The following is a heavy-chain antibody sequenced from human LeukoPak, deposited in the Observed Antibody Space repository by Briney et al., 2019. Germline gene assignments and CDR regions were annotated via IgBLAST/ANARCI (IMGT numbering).Heavy chain of an antibody. CDR2: IWYDGSYK. CDR1: GFTFSNYA. J-gene: IGHJ3*02. D-gene: IGHD4-23*01. CDR3: ARGNSDAFVI. V-gene: IGHV3-33*01. Sequence: GRSLKLSCAASGFTFSNYAMHWVRQAPGKGLEWMAIIWYDGSYKYYADSVKGRFTISRDNSKNTLYLQVNSLTAEDTAVYYCARGNSDAFVIWGHGTMVTVSS.